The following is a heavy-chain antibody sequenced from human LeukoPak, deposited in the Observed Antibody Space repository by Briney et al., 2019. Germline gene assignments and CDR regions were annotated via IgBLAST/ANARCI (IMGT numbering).Heavy chain of an antibody. V-gene: IGHV4-59*08. Sequence: SETLSFTCTGSGVSISSYYWSWIRQPPGKGLEWIGDIYYSGSTNYNPSLKTRVTISVDTSKNHSSLKLSSVTAADPAVYYCARRGPYGPLTSFDYWGQGTLVTVSS. CDR3: ARRGPYGPLTSFDY. CDR1: GVSISSYY. CDR2: IYYSGST. J-gene: IGHJ4*02. D-gene: IGHD3-10*01.